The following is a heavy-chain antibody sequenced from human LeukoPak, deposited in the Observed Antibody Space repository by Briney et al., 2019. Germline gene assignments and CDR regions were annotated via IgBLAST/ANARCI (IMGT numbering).Heavy chain of an antibody. Sequence: PSETLSLTCTVSGGSISSSSCYWGWIRRPPGKGLEWIGSIYYSGSTYYNPSLKSRVTISVDTSKNQFSLKLSSVTAADTAVYYCARIRTPVATIDYWGQGTLVTVSS. J-gene: IGHJ4*02. CDR2: IYYSGST. CDR1: GGSISSSSCY. D-gene: IGHD5-12*01. V-gene: IGHV4-39*01. CDR3: ARIRTPVATIDY.